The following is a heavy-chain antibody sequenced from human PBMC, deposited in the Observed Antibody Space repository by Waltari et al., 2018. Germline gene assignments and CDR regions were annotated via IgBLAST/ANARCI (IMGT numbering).Heavy chain of an antibody. J-gene: IGHJ6*03. V-gene: IGHV1-69*14. D-gene: IGHD3-22*01. CDR3: AGGYYESSGFSFYYFYHMDV. CDR2: IIPTVGTT. Sequence: QVQLVQSGAEVKKPGSSVTVSCKASGGSFASYGISWVRQAPGQGLGWVGGIIPTVGTTNYAQKFQGRVTINADKSTSTAYMHLTSLRSEDAAVYYCAGGYYESSGFSFYYFYHMDVWGKGTTVTVSS. CDR1: GGSFASYG.